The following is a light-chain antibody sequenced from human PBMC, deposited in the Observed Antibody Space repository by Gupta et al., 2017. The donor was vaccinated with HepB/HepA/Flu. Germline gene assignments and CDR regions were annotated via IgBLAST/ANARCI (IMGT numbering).Light chain of an antibody. CDR3: TASDDSMRARCV. CDR2: RNN. J-gene: IGLJ1*01. V-gene: IGLV1-47*01. Sequence: QSVLNQPPSASGTPGQAATTTCSGSSSNIGSNYVYWYQQPPGTAPTLLLYRNNQRRAAVSPLCFSDTNGASAAPVTSWRRFEEEADDYCTASDDSMRARCVFGTGTEVTVL. CDR1: SSNIGSNY.